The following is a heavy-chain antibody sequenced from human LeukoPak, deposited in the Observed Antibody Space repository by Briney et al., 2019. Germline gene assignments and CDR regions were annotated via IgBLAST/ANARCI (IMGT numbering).Heavy chain of an antibody. Sequence: GGSLRLSCAASGFTFNDYYMSWIRQAPGKGLEWVSYISSSGSTIYYADSVKGRFTISRDNAKNSLYLQMNSLRAEDTAVYYCARDPTTVTTYQSDFDPWGQGTLVTVSS. D-gene: IGHD4-17*01. CDR2: ISSSGSTI. V-gene: IGHV3-11*01. J-gene: IGHJ5*02. CDR1: GFTFNDYY. CDR3: ARDPTTVTTYQSDFDP.